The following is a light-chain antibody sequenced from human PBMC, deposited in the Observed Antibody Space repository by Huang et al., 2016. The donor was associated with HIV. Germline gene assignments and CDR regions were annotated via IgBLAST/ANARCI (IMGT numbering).Light chain of an antibody. Sequence: DVLLTQSPLSLPVTLGQPAFITCKSNQSLVYGVGNIYLNWFHQRPGHSPRRLIYKLSNRESGVPDRFSAGGSGTDFTLWISEVEAEDVGDYYCMQASHGAATFGQGTRVDIK. CDR3: MQASHGAAT. J-gene: IGKJ1*01. CDR1: QSLVYGVGNIY. CDR2: KLS. V-gene: IGKV2-30*01.